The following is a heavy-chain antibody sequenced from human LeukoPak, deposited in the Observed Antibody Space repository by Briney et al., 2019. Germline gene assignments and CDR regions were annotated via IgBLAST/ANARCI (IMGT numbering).Heavy chain of an antibody. CDR3: ARELSWYVAGTNYFDY. CDR2: ITWNSGTI. D-gene: IGHD6-19*01. V-gene: IGHV3-9*01. J-gene: IGHJ4*02. Sequence: GKSLRLSCAASGFIFDDYAMHWVRQAPGKGLEWVSSITWNSGTIGYADSVKGRFTISRDNAKNSPYLQMNSLRAEDTAVYYCARELSWYVAGTNYFDYWGQGTLVTVSS. CDR1: GFIFDDYA.